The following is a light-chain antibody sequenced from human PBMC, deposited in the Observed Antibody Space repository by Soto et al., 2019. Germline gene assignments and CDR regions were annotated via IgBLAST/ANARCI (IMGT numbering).Light chain of an antibody. Sequence: QSVLTQPASVSGSPGQSIIISCTGTSSDVGGYNYVSWYQQHPGKAPKLMIYDVSNRPSGVSYRFSGSKSGNTASLTISGLQAEDEADYYCSSYTSSSTLYVFGTGTKLTVL. V-gene: IGLV2-14*03. CDR3: SSYTSSSTLYV. J-gene: IGLJ1*01. CDR1: SSDVGGYNY. CDR2: DVS.